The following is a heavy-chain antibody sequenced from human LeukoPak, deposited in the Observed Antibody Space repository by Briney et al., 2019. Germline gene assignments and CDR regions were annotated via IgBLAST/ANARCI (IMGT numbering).Heavy chain of an antibody. V-gene: IGHV3-74*01. CDR1: GFTFSSYW. CDR2: INPGGSSI. CDR3: ARSNQADDY. D-gene: IGHD1-14*01. Sequence: GGSLRLSCAASGFTFSSYWMHWVRQVPGKGLVRVARINPGGSSITYADSVKGRFTISRDNAKNTLYLQMDSLRAEDTGVYYCARSNQADDYWGQGTLVTVSS. J-gene: IGHJ4*02.